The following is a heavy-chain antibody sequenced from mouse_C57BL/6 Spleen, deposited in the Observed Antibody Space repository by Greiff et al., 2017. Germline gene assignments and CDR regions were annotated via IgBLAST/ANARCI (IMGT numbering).Heavy chain of an antibody. Sequence: VQLQQSGPELVKPGASVKIPCKASGYTFTDYNMDWVKQSHGKSLEWIGDINPNNGGTIYNQKFKGKATLTVDKSSSTAYMERRSLTSEDTAVYYCAREDGNYLAYWGQGTLVTVSA. V-gene: IGHV1-18*01. D-gene: IGHD2-1*01. CDR2: INPNNGGT. J-gene: IGHJ3*01. CDR1: GYTFTDYN. CDR3: AREDGNYLAY.